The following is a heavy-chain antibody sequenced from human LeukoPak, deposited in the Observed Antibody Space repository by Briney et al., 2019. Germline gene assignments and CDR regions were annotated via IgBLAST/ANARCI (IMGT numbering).Heavy chain of an antibody. CDR1: GFTFSSYG. D-gene: IGHD3-22*01. CDR2: ISGSGGST. CDR3: AKYYYDSSGYYLPFDY. V-gene: IGHV3-23*01. Sequence: PGGSLRLSCAASGFTFSSYGMSWVRQAPGKGLEWVSAISGSGGSTYYADSVKGRFTISRDNSKNTLYLQMNSLRAEGTAVYYCAKYYYDSSGYYLPFDYWGQGTLVTVSS. J-gene: IGHJ4*02.